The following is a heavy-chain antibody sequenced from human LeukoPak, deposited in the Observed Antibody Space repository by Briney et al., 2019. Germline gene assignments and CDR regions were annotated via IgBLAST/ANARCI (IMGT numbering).Heavy chain of an antibody. V-gene: IGHV1-18*01. CDR1: GYTFTSYG. Sequence: SVKVSCKTSGYTFTSYGISWVRQAPGQGLEWMGWISADNGKTNYAQKLQGRVTMTTDTSTTTAYMELRSLRSDDTAVYYCARRGYPVYYYYMDVWGKGTTVTISS. J-gene: IGHJ6*03. D-gene: IGHD5-12*01. CDR2: ISADNGKT. CDR3: ARRGYPVYYYYMDV.